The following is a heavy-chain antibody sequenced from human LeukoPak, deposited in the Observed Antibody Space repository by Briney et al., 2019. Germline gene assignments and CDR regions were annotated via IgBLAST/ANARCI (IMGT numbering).Heavy chain of an antibody. CDR3: ARAYCSSTSCFLYFDY. V-gene: IGHV3-21*01. CDR1: GFTFSSYS. Sequence: KSGGSLRLSCAASGFTFSSYSMNWVRQAPGKGLEWVSSISSSSSYIYYAGSVKGRFTISRDNSKNTLYLQMNSLRAEDTAVYYCARAYCSSTSCFLYFDYWGQGTLVTVSS. J-gene: IGHJ4*02. CDR2: ISSSSSYI. D-gene: IGHD2-2*01.